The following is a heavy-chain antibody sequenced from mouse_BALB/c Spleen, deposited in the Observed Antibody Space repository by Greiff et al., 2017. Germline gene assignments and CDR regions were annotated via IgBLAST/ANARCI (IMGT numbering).Heavy chain of an antibody. CDR2: INPSTGYT. CDR1: GYAFTNYL. J-gene: IGHJ4*01. V-gene: IGHV1-4*01. CDR3: ARRRTLLRLQDAMDY. D-gene: IGHD1-2*01. Sequence: QVQLKQSGAELVRPGTSVKVSCKASGYAFTNYLIEWVKQRPGQGLEWIGYINPSTGYTEYNQKFKDKATLTADKSSSTAYMQLSSLTSEDSAVYYSARRRTLLRLQDAMDYWGQGTSVTVSS.